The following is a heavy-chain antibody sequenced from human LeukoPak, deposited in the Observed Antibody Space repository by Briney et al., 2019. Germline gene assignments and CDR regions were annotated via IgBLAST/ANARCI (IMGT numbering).Heavy chain of an antibody. CDR3: ARAGLGSYWDYYFDY. V-gene: IGHV4-59*01. CDR2: IYYSGNT. Sequence: SETLSLTCTVSGDSIISYYWSWIRQPPGKGLEWIGNIYYSGNTIYNPSLKSRVTISVDTSKNQFSLILSSVTAADTAVYYCARAGLGSYWDYYFDYWGQGTLVTVSA. CDR1: GDSIISYY. D-gene: IGHD1-26*01. J-gene: IGHJ4*02.